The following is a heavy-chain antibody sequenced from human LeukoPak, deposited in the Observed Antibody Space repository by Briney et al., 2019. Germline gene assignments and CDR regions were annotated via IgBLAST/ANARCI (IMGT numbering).Heavy chain of an antibody. CDR3: ARDSYYYDSSGYEYWYFDL. CDR1: GGSISSYY. D-gene: IGHD3-22*01. V-gene: IGHV4-4*07. CDR2: IYTSGST. Sequence: PSETLSLTCTVSGGSISSYYWSWIRQPAGKGLERLGRIYTSGSTNYNPSLKSRVTMSVDTSKNQFSLKLSSVTAADTAVYYCARDSYYYDSSGYEYWYFDLWGRGTLVTVSS. J-gene: IGHJ2*01.